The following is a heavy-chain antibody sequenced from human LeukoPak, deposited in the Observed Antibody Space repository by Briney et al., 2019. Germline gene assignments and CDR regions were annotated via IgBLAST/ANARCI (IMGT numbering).Heavy chain of an antibody. V-gene: IGHV4-4*07. J-gene: IGHJ4*02. CDR1: GGSISSYY. CDR2: IYTSGST. Sequence: SETLSLTCTVSGGSISSYYWSWIRQPAGKGLEWIGRIYTSGSTNCNPSLKSRVTISVDTSRNQFSLKVSSVTVADTAVYYCARKRSADTIDYWGQGTLVTVSS. CDR3: ARKRSADTIDY.